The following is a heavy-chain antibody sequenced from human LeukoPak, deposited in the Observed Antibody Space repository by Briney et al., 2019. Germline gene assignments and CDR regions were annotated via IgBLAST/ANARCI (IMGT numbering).Heavy chain of an antibody. D-gene: IGHD3-10*01. J-gene: IGHJ4*02. CDR1: GGSFSDYY. CDR2: IYYSGST. V-gene: IGHV4-30-4*01. Sequence: SETLSLTCAVYGGSFSDYYWSWIRQPPGKGLEWIGYIYYSGSTYYNPSLKSRVTISVDTSKNQFSLKLSSVTAADTAVYYCASSMVRGVKSYFDYWGQGTLVTVSS. CDR3: ASSMVRGVKSYFDY.